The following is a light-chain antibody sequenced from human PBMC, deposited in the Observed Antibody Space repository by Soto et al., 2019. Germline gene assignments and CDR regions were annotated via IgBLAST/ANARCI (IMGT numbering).Light chain of an antibody. J-gene: IGKJ5*01. CDR1: QNVERY. Sequence: ETVLTQSPATLSLSPGERATLSCRASQNVERYLAWYQQKPGQAPRLLIYDASNRATGIPARFSGSGSGTDFTLTISSLEPEDFAVYYCQQRKSWPPITFGQGTRLEIK. V-gene: IGKV3-11*01. CDR2: DAS. CDR3: QQRKSWPPIT.